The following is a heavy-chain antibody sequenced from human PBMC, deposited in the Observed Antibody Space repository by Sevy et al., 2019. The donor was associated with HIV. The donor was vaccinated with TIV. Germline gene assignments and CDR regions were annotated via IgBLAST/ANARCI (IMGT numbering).Heavy chain of an antibody. Sequence: SETLSLTCTVSGGSISSYYWSWIRHPAGKGLEWIGRIYTSGSTNYNPSLKSRVTMSVDTSKNQFSLKLSSVTAADTAVYYCARATERGYCSSTSCYSFDYWGQGTLVTVSS. CDR3: ARATERGYCSSTSCYSFDY. J-gene: IGHJ4*02. D-gene: IGHD2-2*01. CDR2: IYTSGST. CDR1: GGSISSYY. V-gene: IGHV4-4*07.